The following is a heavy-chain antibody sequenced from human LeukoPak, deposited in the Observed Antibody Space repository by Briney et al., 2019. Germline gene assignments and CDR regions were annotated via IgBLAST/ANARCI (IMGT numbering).Heavy chain of an antibody. CDR3: ARGMYYDSSGYEPKDS. CDR2: ISGSSTYI. J-gene: IGHJ4*02. Sequence: GGSLRLSCAASGFTFSSFGMNWVRQAPGKGLEWVSSISGSSTYIHYADSVKGRFTISRDDAKNSLYLQMNSLRAEDTAVYYCARGMYYDSSGYEPKDSWGQGTLVTVSS. V-gene: IGHV3-21*01. D-gene: IGHD3-22*01. CDR1: GFTFSSFG.